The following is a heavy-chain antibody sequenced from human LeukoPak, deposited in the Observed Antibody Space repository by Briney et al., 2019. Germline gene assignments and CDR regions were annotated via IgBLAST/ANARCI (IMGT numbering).Heavy chain of an antibody. D-gene: IGHD3-10*01. V-gene: IGHV4-39*01. CDR1: AGSISSNSYY. Sequence: SETLSLTCTVSAGSISSNSYYWGWIRQPPGKGLQWIGSIYYSGSTYYNPSLKSRVTISVDTSKNQFSLKLNSVTAADTAVYYCARNKYYYGSGNYGVPNWFDPWGQGTLVTVSS. CDR3: ARNKYYYGSGNYGVPNWFDP. J-gene: IGHJ5*02. CDR2: IYYSGST.